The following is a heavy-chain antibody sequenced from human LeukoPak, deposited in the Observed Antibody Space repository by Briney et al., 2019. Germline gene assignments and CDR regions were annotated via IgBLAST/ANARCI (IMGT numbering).Heavy chain of an antibody. D-gene: IGHD3-22*01. V-gene: IGHV3-23*01. CDR2: ISGSGGST. CDR3: AKASRARYDSSGYYGY. CDR1: GFTFSSYA. J-gene: IGHJ4*02. Sequence: GGSLRLSCAASGFTFSSYAMSWVRQAPGKGLEWVSAISGSGGSTYYADSVKGRFTISRDNSKNTLYLQMNSLRAEDTAVYYCAKASRARYDSSGYYGYWGQGTLVTVSS.